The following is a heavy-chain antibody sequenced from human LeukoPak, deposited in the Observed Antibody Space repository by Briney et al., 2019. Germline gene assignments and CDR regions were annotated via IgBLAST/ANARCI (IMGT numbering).Heavy chain of an antibody. J-gene: IGHJ4*02. CDR3: AREGYSGYGDYGPTSDY. CDR2: IKQDGSEK. V-gene: IGHV3-7*03. Sequence: GGSPRLSCAASGFTFSSYWMSWVRQAPGKGLEWVANIKQDGSEKYYVDSVKGRFTISRDNAKNSLYLQMNSLRAEDTAVYYCAREGYSGYGDYGPTSDYWGQGTLVTVSS. D-gene: IGHD4-17*01. CDR1: GFTFSSYW.